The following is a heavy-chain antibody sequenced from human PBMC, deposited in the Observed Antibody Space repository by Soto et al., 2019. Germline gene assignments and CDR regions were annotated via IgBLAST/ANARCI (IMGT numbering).Heavy chain of an antibody. CDR2: ISGSGGST. D-gene: IGHD2-15*01. Sequence: PGGSLRLSCAASGFTFSSYAMSWVRQAPGKGLEWVSAISGSGGSTYYADSVKGRFTISRDNSKNTLYLQMNSLRAEDTAVYYCAKELYFSGYCSGGSCYSDAFDIWGQGTMVTVSS. V-gene: IGHV3-23*01. CDR3: AKELYFSGYCSGGSCYSDAFDI. J-gene: IGHJ3*02. CDR1: GFTFSSYA.